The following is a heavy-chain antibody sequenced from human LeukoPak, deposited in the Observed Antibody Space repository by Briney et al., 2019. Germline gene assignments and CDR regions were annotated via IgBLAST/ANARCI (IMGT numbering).Heavy chain of an antibody. V-gene: IGHV4-4*07. CDR3: ARGIGGIAAAGTVVEY. D-gene: IGHD6-13*01. CDR2: IYTSGST. J-gene: IGHJ4*02. Sequence: SQTLSLTCTVSGGSISSYYWSWIRQPAGKGLEWIGRIYTSGSTNYNPSLKSRVTMSVDTSKNQFSLKLSSVTAADTAVYYCARGIGGIAAAGTVVEYWGQGTLVTVSS. CDR1: GGSISSYY.